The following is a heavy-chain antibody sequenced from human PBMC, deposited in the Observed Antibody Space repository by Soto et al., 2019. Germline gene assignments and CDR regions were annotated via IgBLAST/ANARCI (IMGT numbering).Heavy chain of an antibody. CDR2: IIPILDIT. CDR3: AKSPNPGSATSSCYGMDV. J-gene: IGHJ6*02. CDR1: GGTFSSYI. V-gene: IGHV1-69*02. D-gene: IGHD7-27*01. Sequence: QVQLVQSGAEVKKPGSPVKVSCKASGGTFSSYIITRVRQAPGQGLEWMGRIIPILDITYYAQRFQGRVTITADKFTSTAYMELSGLRSEDSAVYFCAKSPNPGSATSSCYGMDVWGQGTTVTVSS.